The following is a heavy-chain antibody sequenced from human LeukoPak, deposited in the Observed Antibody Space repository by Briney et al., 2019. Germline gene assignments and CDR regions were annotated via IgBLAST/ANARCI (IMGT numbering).Heavy chain of an antibody. CDR1: GFSVSNYA. V-gene: IGHV3-21*01. Sequence: GGSLRLSCAASGFSVSNYALSWVRQAPGKGLEWVSSISSSSSYIYYADSVKGRFTISRDNAKDSLYLQMNSLRAEDTAVYYCASWIPDNWFDPWGQGTLVTVSS. CDR3: ASWIPDNWFDP. CDR2: ISSSSSYI. D-gene: IGHD5-18*01. J-gene: IGHJ5*02.